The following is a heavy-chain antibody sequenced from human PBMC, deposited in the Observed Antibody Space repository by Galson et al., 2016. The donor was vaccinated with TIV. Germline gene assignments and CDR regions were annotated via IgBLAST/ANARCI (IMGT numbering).Heavy chain of an antibody. CDR1: RDTFHGYH. CDR3: ARRERYFNYMDV. CDR2: INPSTGDT. Sequence: AEVKKPGASVKVSCKASRDTFHGYHIHWVRQAPGQGLEWMGWINPSTGDTNSAQNFQDRVTMTRDTSIITIYMELSRLRSDDTAVYYCARRERYFNYMDVWGKGTMVTVSS. J-gene: IGHJ6*03. D-gene: IGHD3-9*01. V-gene: IGHV1-2*02.